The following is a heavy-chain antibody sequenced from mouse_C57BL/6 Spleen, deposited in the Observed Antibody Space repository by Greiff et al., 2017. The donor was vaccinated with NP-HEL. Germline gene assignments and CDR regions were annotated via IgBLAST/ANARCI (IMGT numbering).Heavy chain of an antibody. CDR2: INPNNGGT. D-gene: IGHD1-1*01. V-gene: IGHV1-26*01. J-gene: IGHJ2*01. CDR3: APFITTVVAFDY. Sequence: EVQLQQSGPELVKPGASVTISCKASGYTFTDYYMNWVKQSHGKGLEWIGDINPNNGGTSYNQNFKGKATLNVDKSSSTAYMELRSLTSEDSEVYYCAPFITTVVAFDYWGKGTTLTVSS. CDR1: GYTFTDYY.